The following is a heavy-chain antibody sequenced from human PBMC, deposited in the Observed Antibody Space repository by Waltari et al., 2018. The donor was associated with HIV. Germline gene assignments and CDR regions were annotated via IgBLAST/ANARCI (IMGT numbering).Heavy chain of an antibody. CDR3: AKTGYGDYGRDD. CDR2: ISYDGSNK. CDR1: GLPFSSYG. J-gene: IGHJ4*02. D-gene: IGHD4-17*01. V-gene: IGHV3-30*18. Sequence: QVQLVESGGGVVQPGRSLRLSCAASGLPFSSYGMHWVRQAPGKGLGWVAVISYDGSNKFYTDSVKGRFTISRDNSKNTLYLQMNSLRAEDTAVYYCAKTGYGDYGRDDWGQGTLVTVSS.